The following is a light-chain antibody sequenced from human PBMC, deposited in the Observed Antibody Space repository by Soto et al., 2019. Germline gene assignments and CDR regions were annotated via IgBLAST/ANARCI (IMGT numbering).Light chain of an antibody. CDR1: QSVSSSY. CDR2: GTS. CDR3: QQYGSLYT. J-gene: IGKJ2*01. Sequence: EIVLTQSPGTLSLSPGERATLSCRASQSVSSSYLAWYQQKPGQAPRLLIYGTSSMATGIPDRFSGSGSGTDFTLTISRLEPEDFAVYSCQQYGSLYTFGHGTKLEIK. V-gene: IGKV3-20*01.